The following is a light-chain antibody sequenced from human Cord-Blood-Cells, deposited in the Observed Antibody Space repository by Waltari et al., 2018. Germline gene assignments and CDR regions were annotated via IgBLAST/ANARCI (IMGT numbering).Light chain of an antibody. CDR1: SSDVGGYHY. CDR2: EVS. J-gene: IGLJ1*01. V-gene: IGLV2-14*01. CDR3: SSYTSSSPYV. Sequence: QSALTQPASVSGSPGPSITISCTGTSSDVGGYHYVSWYQQHPGKAPKLMIYEVSNRPSGVSNRFSGSKSGNTASLTISGLQAEDEADYYCSSYTSSSPYVFGTGTKVTVL.